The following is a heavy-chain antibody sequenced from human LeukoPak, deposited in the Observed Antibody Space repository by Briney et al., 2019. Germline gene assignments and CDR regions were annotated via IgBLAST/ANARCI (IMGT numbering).Heavy chain of an antibody. J-gene: IGHJ4*02. Sequence: TGGSLRLSCAASGFTFSDYDMSWIRQAPGKGLEWLSYISSSGYTIYYADSVKGRFTISRDNAKNSLYLQMNSLRAEDTAVYYCARDWCSSTSCFRRYYFDYWGQGTLVTVSS. V-gene: IGHV3-11*01. CDR2: ISSSGYTI. CDR1: GFTFSDYD. D-gene: IGHD2-2*01. CDR3: ARDWCSSTSCFRRYYFDY.